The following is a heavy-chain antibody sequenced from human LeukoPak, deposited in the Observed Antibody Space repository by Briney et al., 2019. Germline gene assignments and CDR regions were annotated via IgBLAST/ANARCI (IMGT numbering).Heavy chain of an antibody. CDR3: AKPHFDY. J-gene: IGHJ4*02. CDR2: ISDSGTTT. V-gene: IGHV3-11*04. Sequence: GGSLRLSCAASGFTLSDNYMSWIRQAPGKGLEWISDISDSGTTTYYADSVKGRFTISRDNSKNTLYLQMNSLRGDDTAVYYCAKPHFDYWGQGTLVTVSS. CDR1: GFTLSDNY.